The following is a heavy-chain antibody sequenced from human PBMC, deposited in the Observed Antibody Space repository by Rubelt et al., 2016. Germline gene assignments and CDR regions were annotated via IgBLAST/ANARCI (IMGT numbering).Heavy chain of an antibody. CDR1: GFTFSNAW. J-gene: IGHJ4*02. Sequence: EVQLVESGGGLVKPGGSLRLSCAASGFTFSNAWMNWVRQAPGKGLEWVGRIKRKTDGGTTDYAAPVKGRCTISRDDSKNTLYLQMNSLKTEDTAVYYCTTDTAMDNDFDYWGQGTLVTVSS. CDR3: TTDTAMDNDFDY. CDR2: IKRKTDGGTT. V-gene: IGHV3-15*07. D-gene: IGHD5-18*01.